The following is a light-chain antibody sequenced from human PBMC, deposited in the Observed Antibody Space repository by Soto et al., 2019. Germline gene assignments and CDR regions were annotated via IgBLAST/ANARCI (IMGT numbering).Light chain of an antibody. CDR3: QQYNHGPYS. V-gene: IGKV3-15*01. CDR1: QSVSSN. Sequence: EIVVTKSPATLSVSPGERATLSCRASQSVSSNLTWYQQKPGQAPRLLIYGASTRATGIQARFSGSGSGTEFPRTISSLQSEDFAIYYGQQYNHGPYSVGQGTKLEIK. CDR2: GAS. J-gene: IGKJ2*01.